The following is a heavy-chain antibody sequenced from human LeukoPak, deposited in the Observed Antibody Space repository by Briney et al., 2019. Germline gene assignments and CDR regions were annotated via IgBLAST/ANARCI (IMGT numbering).Heavy chain of an antibody. Sequence: GGSLRLSCAASGFTFSSYTMSWVRQAPGKGLEWVSTITTSDGNTYYADSVKGRFTVSRDNSKNTLFLQMNSLRAEDTAVYYCARAGNGDYWGQGTLVTVSS. CDR2: ITTSDGNT. CDR1: GFTFSSYT. D-gene: IGHD2-8*01. J-gene: IGHJ4*02. CDR3: ARAGNGDY. V-gene: IGHV3-23*01.